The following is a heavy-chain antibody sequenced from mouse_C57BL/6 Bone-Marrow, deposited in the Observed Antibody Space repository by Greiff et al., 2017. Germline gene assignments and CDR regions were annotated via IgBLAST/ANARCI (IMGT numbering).Heavy chain of an antibody. CDR2: ISNGGGST. Sequence: EVQLVESGGGLVQPGGSLKLSCAASGFTFSDYYMYWVRQTPEKRLEWVAYISNGGGSTYYPDTVKGRFTISRYNAKNTLYLQMSRLKSEDTAMYYCAGHNSSGWTWFAYWGQGTLVTVSA. D-gene: IGHD3-2*02. CDR3: AGHNSSGWTWFAY. V-gene: IGHV5-12*01. J-gene: IGHJ3*01. CDR1: GFTFSDYY.